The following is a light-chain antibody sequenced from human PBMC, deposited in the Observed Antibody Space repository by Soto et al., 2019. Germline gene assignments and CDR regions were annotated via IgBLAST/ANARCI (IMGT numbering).Light chain of an antibody. Sequence: EIVLTQSPGTLSLSPGERATLSCRASQSVSSSYLDWYQQKPGQAPRLLIYGASSRATGIPDRFSGSGSGTDFTLTISRLEPEDFGVYYCQQYGSSPITFGGGTKVEIK. V-gene: IGKV3-20*01. J-gene: IGKJ4*01. CDR3: QQYGSSPIT. CDR2: GAS. CDR1: QSVSSSY.